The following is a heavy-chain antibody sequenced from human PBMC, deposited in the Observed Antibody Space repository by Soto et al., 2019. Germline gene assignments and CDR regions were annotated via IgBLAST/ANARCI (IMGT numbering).Heavy chain of an antibody. J-gene: IGHJ4*02. CDR3: ARGEDYGAYHGPFDY. V-gene: IGHV3-30-3*01. D-gene: IGHD4-17*01. Sequence: QVQLVESGGGVVQPGRSLRLSCAASGFTFSSYAMHWVRQAPGKGLEWVAVISYDGSNKYYADSVKGRFTISRDNSKNTLYLQMNSLRAEDTAVYYCARGEDYGAYHGPFDYWGQGTLVTVSS. CDR2: ISYDGSNK. CDR1: GFTFSSYA.